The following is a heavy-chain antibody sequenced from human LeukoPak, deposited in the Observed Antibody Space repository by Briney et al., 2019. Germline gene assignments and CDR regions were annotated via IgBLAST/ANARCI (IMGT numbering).Heavy chain of an antibody. V-gene: IGHV4-30-2*01. CDR1: GGSISSGGYY. D-gene: IGHD6-19*01. CDR3: ARAVVAVAGTVGAFDI. CDR2: IYHSGST. J-gene: IGHJ3*02. Sequence: SETLSLTCTVSGGSISSGGYYWSWIRQPPGKGLEWIGYIYHSGSTYYNPSLKSRVTISVDRSKNQFSLKLSSVTAADTAVYYCARAVVAVAGTVGAFDIWGQGTMVTVSS.